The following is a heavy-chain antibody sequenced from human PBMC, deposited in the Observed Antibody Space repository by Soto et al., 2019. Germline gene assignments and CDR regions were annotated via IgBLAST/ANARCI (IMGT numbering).Heavy chain of an antibody. CDR3: ARESSSSGWLEY. CDR1: GFTFSIYE. D-gene: IGHD6-19*01. Sequence: SLSLSCVASGFTFSIYEMNWVRQAPGKGLEWVSYISSSDNTIHYADSVKGRFTISRDYARNSLYLQMNSLRAEDTAVYYCARESSSSGWLEYWGQGTLVTVSS. V-gene: IGHV3-48*03. J-gene: IGHJ4*02. CDR2: ISSSDNTI.